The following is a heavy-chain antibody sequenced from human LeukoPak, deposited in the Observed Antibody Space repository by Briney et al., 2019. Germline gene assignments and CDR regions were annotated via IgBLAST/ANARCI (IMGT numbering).Heavy chain of an antibody. CDR2: INHSGST. J-gene: IGHJ5*02. D-gene: IGHD3-22*01. CDR1: GGSFSGYY. Sequence: PSETLSLTCAVYGGSFSGYYWSWIRQPPGKGLEWIGEINHSGSTNYNPSLKSRVTISVDTSKNQLSLKLSSVTAADTAVYYCARRVNYYDSSNWFDPWGQGTLVTVSS. V-gene: IGHV4-34*01. CDR3: ARRVNYYDSSNWFDP.